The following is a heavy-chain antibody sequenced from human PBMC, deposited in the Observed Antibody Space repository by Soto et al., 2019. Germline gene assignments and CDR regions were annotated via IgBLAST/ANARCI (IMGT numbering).Heavy chain of an antibody. V-gene: IGHV1-8*02. CDR2: MNPGSGDT. J-gene: IGHJ5*02. D-gene: IGHD3-16*01. CDR1: GYSFTNND. CDR3: ARMATFGSLNWFDP. Sequence: ASVKVSCKASGYSFTNNDVSWVRQATGQGLEWMGWMNPGSGDTGYAQKFQGRVTMTRDISTATAYMELSSLRSDDTATYYCARMATFGSLNWFDPWGQGALVTVSS.